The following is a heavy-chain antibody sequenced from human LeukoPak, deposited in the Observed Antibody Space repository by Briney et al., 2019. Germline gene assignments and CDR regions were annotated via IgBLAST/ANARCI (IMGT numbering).Heavy chain of an antibody. CDR1: GFTFSSYG. V-gene: IGHV3-30*18. J-gene: IGHJ4*02. CDR3: AKSGGYSYGYPYYFDY. D-gene: IGHD5-18*01. CDR2: ISYDGSNK. Sequence: GGSLRLPCAASGFTFSSYGMHWVRQAPGKGLEWVAVISYDGSNKYYADSVKGRFTISRDNSKNTLYLQMNSLRAEDTAVYYCAKSGGYSYGYPYYFDYWGQGTLVTVSS.